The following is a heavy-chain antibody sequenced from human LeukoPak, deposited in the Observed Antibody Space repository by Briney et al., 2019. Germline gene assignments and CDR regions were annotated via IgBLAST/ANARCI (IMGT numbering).Heavy chain of an antibody. CDR3: ARRPADTTWYGVFDY. CDR1: VHFINRHS. CDR2: IFNTGNT. Sequence: SDTVALTCSISVHFINRHSWIWMRQPRAKPRVEMGYIFNTGNTNYNPSLASRVTMSVDTSRAQFFLRLSPVTAADTAIYYCARRPADTTWYGVFDYWSQGPLVTVSS. J-gene: IGHJ4*02. V-gene: IGHV4-59*07. D-gene: IGHD3-10*01.